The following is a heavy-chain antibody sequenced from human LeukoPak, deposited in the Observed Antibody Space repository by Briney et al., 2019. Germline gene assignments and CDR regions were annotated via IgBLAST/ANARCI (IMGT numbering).Heavy chain of an antibody. V-gene: IGHV3-30*04. CDR3: ARPSGSVTIFGVVDYFDY. CDR1: GFTFNNYG. CDR2: IAYDGSNE. J-gene: IGHJ4*02. Sequence: GGSLRLSCVVSGFTFNNYGMHWVRQAPGKGLDWVASIAYDGSNENYAESVKGRFTISRDNSKNTLYMQMNSLRAEDTAVYYCARPSGSVTIFGVVDYFDYWGQGSLVTVSS. D-gene: IGHD3-3*01.